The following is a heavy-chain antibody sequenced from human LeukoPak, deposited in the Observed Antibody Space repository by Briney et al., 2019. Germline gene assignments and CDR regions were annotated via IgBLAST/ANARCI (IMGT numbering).Heavy chain of an antibody. D-gene: IGHD3-16*01. J-gene: IGHJ6*02. V-gene: IGHV5-51*01. Sequence: GDSLKISCKIPGDTYSTYWVDWVRQMPGKGLEWMGIIFLGDSDTRYSPSFQGQVTISADRSINTAYLQWSSLKASGTAMYYCALSRIGRWGMDVWGQGTTVTVSS. CDR1: GDTYSTYW. CDR2: IFLGDSDT. CDR3: ALSRIGRWGMDV.